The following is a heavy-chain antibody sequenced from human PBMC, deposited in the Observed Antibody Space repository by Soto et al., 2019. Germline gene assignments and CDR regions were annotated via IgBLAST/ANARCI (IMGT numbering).Heavy chain of an antibody. CDR2: VSGYNGNT. J-gene: IGHJ4*02. Sequence: QVQLVQSGAELKKPGASVKVSCKASGYPFISYGITWVRQAPGQGPEWMGWVSGYNGNTNYAQKFQGRLTVTTDTSTRTAYMELGSLTSDDTAVYYCARDPGPRGGPCDYWGQGALVPVSS. V-gene: IGHV1-18*01. D-gene: IGHD3-16*01. CDR3: ARDPGPRGGPCDY. CDR1: GYPFISYG.